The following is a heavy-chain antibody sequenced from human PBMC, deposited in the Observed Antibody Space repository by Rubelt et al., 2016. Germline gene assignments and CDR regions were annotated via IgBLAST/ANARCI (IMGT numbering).Heavy chain of an antibody. J-gene: IGHJ6*03. V-gene: IGHV3-33*08. D-gene: IGHD6-13*01. Sequence: VQLLESGGGLIQPGGSLRLSCAASGFTFSSYAMAWVRRAPGKGLEWVAVIWYDGSNKYYADSVKGRFTISRENYKNTRYLQMNSLRAEDTAVYYCARGGSPYYYYYMDVWGKGTTVTVSS. CDR1: GFTFSSYA. CDR3: ARGGSPYYYYYMDV. CDR2: IWYDGSNK.